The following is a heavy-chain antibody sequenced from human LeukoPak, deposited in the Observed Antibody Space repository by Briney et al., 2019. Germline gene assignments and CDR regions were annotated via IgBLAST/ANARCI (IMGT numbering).Heavy chain of an antibody. CDR3: AKGSTGTSGYDYRGYFDY. CDR2: LSGSGYNT. V-gene: IGHV3-23*01. Sequence: PGGSLRLSCAASGFTFSSHALSWVRQAPGKGLEWVSSLSGSGYNTCYADSVKGRFTISRDNSKNTLYLQMNSLRAEDTAVYYCAKGSTGTSGYDYRGYFDYWGQGTLVTVSS. J-gene: IGHJ4*02. D-gene: IGHD5-12*01. CDR1: GFTFSSHA.